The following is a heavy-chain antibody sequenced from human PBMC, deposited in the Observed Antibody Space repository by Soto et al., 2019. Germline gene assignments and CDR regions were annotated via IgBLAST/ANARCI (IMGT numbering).Heavy chain of an antibody. D-gene: IGHD1-26*01. CDR2: IYYRGNT. Sequence: SETLSLTCTVSGGSISSDDYYWNWIRQRPGKGLEWIGNIYYRGNTNYNPSLKSRIIMSMDMSEKQFSLKLTSVTAADTAVYYCARGGDYYGMDVWGQGTTVTVSS. J-gene: IGHJ6*02. V-gene: IGHV4-31*03. CDR1: GGSISSDDYY. CDR3: ARGGDYYGMDV.